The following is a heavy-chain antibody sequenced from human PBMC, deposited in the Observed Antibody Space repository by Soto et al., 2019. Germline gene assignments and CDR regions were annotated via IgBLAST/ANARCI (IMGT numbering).Heavy chain of an antibody. J-gene: IGHJ4*02. CDR2: ITYDGSNK. CDR3: ARDIYFDY. V-gene: IGHV3-30*04. Sequence: VGSLRLSCAASGITFSTYAMYWVRQAPGKGLEWVALITYDGSNKYYADSVKGRFTISRDNSKNTLYLQMNSLRPEDTALYYRARDIYFDYWGRGPWSPSPQ. CDR1: GITFSTYA.